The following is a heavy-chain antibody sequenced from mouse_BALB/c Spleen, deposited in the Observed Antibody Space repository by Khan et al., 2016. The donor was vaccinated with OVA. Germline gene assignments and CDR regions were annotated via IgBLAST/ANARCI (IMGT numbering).Heavy chain of an antibody. Sequence: EVELVESGPGLVKPSPSLSLTCTVTGYSITSDYAWNWIRQFPGNQLEWMGYISYSGSTNYNPSLKSRFSITRDTSKNQFFLQLNSVTTEDTSTYYCARDGSRYNYAIDYWGQGTSVTVSS. CDR2: ISYSGST. D-gene: IGHD2-3*01. J-gene: IGHJ4*01. V-gene: IGHV3-2*02. CDR1: GYSITSDYA. CDR3: ARDGSRYNYAIDY.